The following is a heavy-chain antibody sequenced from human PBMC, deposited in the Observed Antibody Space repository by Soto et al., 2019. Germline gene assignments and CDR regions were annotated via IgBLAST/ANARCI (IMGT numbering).Heavy chain of an antibody. CDR2: ISGSGVST. J-gene: IGHJ4*02. V-gene: IGHV3-23*01. D-gene: IGHD3-22*01. Sequence: EVQLLESGGGLAQPGGSLRLSCAASGFTFSSYAMSWVRQAPGKGLEWVSAISGSGVSTYYADSVKGRFTISRDNSKNTLYLQMNSLRAEDTAAYYCAKSPGMYYYDSSGYYHYDYWGQGTLVTVSS. CDR1: GFTFSSYA. CDR3: AKSPGMYYYDSSGYYHYDY.